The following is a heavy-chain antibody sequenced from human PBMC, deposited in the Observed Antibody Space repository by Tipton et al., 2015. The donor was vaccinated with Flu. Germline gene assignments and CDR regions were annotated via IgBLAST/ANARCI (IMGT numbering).Heavy chain of an antibody. Sequence: GLVKPSETLSLACSVSGDSIGSDYYWGWVRQPPGKGLEWIGTIYHSGSTYYNPSLKSRVTISLDTSKNQFSLKLSSATAADTAVYYCARHTGDSVRGVVDYWGQGTLVTVSS. D-gene: IGHD3-10*02. CDR1: GDSIGSDYY. V-gene: IGHV4-38-2*01. CDR2: IYHSGST. J-gene: IGHJ4*02. CDR3: ARHTGDSVRGVVDY.